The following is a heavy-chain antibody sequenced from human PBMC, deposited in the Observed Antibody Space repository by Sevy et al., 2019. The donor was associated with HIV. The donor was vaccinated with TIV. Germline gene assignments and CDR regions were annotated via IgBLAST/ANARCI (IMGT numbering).Heavy chain of an antibody. V-gene: IGHV3-30*09. Sequence: GGSLRLSCAASGFNLRSFSMHWVRQAPGKWLEWVTTVSDDGSNTYYADSVKGRFAVFRDNSRNLLNLQMNNLRPEDTAVYYCALERLSSDVAEYFQNWGQGTPVTVSS. CDR3: ALERLSSDVAEYFQN. J-gene: IGHJ1*01. CDR1: GFNLRSFS. CDR2: VSDDGSNT. D-gene: IGHD1-1*01.